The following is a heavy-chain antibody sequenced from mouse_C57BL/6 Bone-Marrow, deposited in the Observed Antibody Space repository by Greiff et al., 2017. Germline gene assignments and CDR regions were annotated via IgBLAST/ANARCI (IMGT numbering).Heavy chain of an antibody. J-gene: IGHJ3*01. CDR2: IPPNSGST. CDR1: GYTFTSYW. CDR3: ARGGKLGRGFAY. D-gene: IGHD4-1*01. V-gene: IGHV1-64*01. Sequence: QVQLQQPGAELVKPWASVKLSCKASGYTFTSYWMHWVKQRPGQGLEWIGMIPPNSGSTNYNEKFKSKATLTVDKSSSTAYMQLSSLTSEDSAVYYCARGGKLGRGFAYWGQGTLVTVSA.